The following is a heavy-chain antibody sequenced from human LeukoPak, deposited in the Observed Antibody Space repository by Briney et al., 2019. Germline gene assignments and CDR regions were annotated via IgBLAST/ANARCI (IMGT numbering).Heavy chain of an antibody. CDR1: GFTFSSYA. CDR3: AKMGILMVSMLYPWYFDL. V-gene: IGHV3-23*01. CDR2: ISGSGGST. D-gene: IGHD2-8*01. J-gene: IGHJ2*01. Sequence: GGSLRLSCAASGFTFSSYAMSWVRQAPGKGLEWVSAISGSGGSTYYADSVKGRSTISRDNSKNTLYLQMNSLRAEDTAVYYCAKMGILMVSMLYPWYFDLWGRGTLVTVSS.